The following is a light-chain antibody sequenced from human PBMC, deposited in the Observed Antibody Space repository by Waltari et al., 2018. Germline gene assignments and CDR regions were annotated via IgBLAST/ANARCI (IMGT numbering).Light chain of an antibody. J-gene: IGLJ2*01. CDR2: VNN. CDR3: QSFDGRRTL. CDR1: ISNIGAGYD. Sequence: QSVLTQPPSVSAAPGRRVTISCTGDISNIGAGYDVHWYQQLPETSPKLLIYVNNYRPSGVPDRFSASRSGTSASLAITGLQAEDEADYYCQSFDGRRTLFGGGTKLTVL. V-gene: IGLV1-40*01.